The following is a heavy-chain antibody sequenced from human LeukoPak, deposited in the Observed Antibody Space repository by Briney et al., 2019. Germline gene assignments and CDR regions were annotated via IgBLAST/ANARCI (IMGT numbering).Heavy chain of an antibody. CDR1: GGSINNYY. Sequence: SETLSLTCTVSGGSINNYYWSWIRQPPGKGLEWIGYIYYRGSTNYTPSLKSRITISVDTSKNQFSLKLSSVTAADTAVYYCANLAWHGSAHFSYWGQGTLVTVSS. V-gene: IGHV4-59*12. J-gene: IGHJ4*02. CDR2: IYYRGST. CDR3: ANLAWHGSAHFSY. D-gene: IGHD3-3*02.